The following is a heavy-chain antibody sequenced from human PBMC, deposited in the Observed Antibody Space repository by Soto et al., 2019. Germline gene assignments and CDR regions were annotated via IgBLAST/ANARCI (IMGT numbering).Heavy chain of an antibody. CDR1: GGSISSYY. CDR3: VGGLGIETSAYHYMDG. J-gene: IGHJ6*03. Sequence: PSETLSLTCTVSGGSISSYYWSWSRQPPGKGLEWIGYIYYSGSTNYNPSLKIRVTISVDTSKNQFSLELNSFTASDTAVYYCVGGLGIETSAYHYMDGWGKKTRVTLSS. CDR2: IYYSGST. D-gene: IGHD2-2*01. V-gene: IGHV4-59*01.